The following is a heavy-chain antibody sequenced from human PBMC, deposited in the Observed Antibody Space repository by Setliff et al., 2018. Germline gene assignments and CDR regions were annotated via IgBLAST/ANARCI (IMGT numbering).Heavy chain of an antibody. Sequence: SVKVSCKVSGDTFNTYTLSWVRQAPGQGLEWMGGVIPLLETVKYAQKFQGRLTITADKSTSTGYMEPSSLTSEDTAMYYCARLVRYCTTTSCQGASGAEFWGQGTLVTVSS. J-gene: IGHJ4*02. D-gene: IGHD2-2*01. CDR1: GDTFNTYT. CDR3: ARLVRYCTTTSCQGASGAEF. CDR2: VIPLLETV. V-gene: IGHV1-69*06.